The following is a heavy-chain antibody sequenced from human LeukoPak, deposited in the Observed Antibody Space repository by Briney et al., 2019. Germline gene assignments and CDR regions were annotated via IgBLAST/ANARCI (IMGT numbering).Heavy chain of an antibody. D-gene: IGHD6-19*01. CDR1: GGSIRSSYYY. CDR3: ARGGGEQWLVWQYYFDY. J-gene: IGHJ4*02. Sequence: SETLSLTCTVSGGSIRSSYYYWGWIRHPPGKGLAWIGSIYDSGSTYYNPSLKSRVTISVDTSKNQFSLKLSSVTAADTAVYYCARGGGEQWLVWQYYFDYWGQGTLVTVSS. CDR2: IYDSGST. V-gene: IGHV4-39*07.